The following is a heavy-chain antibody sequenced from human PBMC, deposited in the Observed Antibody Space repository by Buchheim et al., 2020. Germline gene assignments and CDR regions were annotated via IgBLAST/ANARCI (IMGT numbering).Heavy chain of an antibody. CDR2: INPDGSDT. V-gene: IGHV3-74*01. D-gene: IGHD2-15*01. Sequence: EERLVESGGGLGQPGGSLRLSCAASGFTFSSDWMHWVRKAPGKGLVWVSRINPDGSDTTYAESVKGRFTISRDNGRNTLYLQMNSLRGEDTAIYYCTRSANFFRGMDVWGQGTT. CDR1: GFTFSSDW. J-gene: IGHJ6*02. CDR3: TRSANFFRGMDV.